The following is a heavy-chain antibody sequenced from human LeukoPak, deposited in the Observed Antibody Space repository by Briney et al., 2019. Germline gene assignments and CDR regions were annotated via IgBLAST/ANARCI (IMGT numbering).Heavy chain of an antibody. J-gene: IGHJ5*02. CDR1: GGSISSSSYY. D-gene: IGHD6-13*01. CDR2: IYYSGST. Sequence: PSETLSLTCTVSGGSISSSSYYWDWIRQPPGKGLEWIGSIYYSGSTYYNPSLKSRVTISVDTSKNQFSLKLSSVTAADTAVYYCARFGYSSSWNWFDPWGQGTLVTVSS. V-gene: IGHV4-39*01. CDR3: ARFGYSSSWNWFDP.